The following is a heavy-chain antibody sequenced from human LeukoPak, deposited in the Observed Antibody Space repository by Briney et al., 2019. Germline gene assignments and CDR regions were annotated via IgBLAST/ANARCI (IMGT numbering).Heavy chain of an antibody. J-gene: IGHJ6*02. CDR2: ISYDGSNK. V-gene: IGHV3-30*18. Sequence: GGSLRLSCAVSGLTLSNVWMNWVRQAPGKGLEWVAVISYDGSNKYYAESVKGRFTISRDNSKNTVSLQMSSLRSEDTAVYYCAKDYTGYFGMDVWGQGTTVTVSS. CDR3: AKDYTGYFGMDV. CDR1: GLTLSNVW.